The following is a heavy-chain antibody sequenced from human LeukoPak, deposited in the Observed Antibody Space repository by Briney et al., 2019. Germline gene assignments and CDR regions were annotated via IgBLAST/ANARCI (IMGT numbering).Heavy chain of an antibody. J-gene: IGHJ4*02. CDR1: GFTFSNYG. CDR3: ARGSQSTWGFFAY. CDR2: IWYDGSNE. D-gene: IGHD1-1*01. V-gene: IGHV3-33*01. Sequence: GGSLRLSCAASGFTFSNYGMHWVRQAPGKGLQWVAVIWYDGSNEYYTGSVKGRFTISRDNAHNTLYLQMNSLRAEGTAVYYCARGSQSTWGFFAYWGQGTRVTVSS.